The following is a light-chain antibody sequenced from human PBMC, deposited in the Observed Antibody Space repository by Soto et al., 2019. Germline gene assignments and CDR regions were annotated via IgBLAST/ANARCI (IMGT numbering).Light chain of an antibody. CDR2: DAS. CDR1: QGISTW. J-gene: IGKJ4*01. Sequence: DIPMTQAPSSVSASVGDRVTITCRASQGISTWLAWYQQKTGKAPKLLIYDASTLKSGVPSRFSGSGSGTDFTLTVSSLQPEDFAIYYCQQVNSFPLTFGGGTKVEIK. V-gene: IGKV1D-12*01. CDR3: QQVNSFPLT.